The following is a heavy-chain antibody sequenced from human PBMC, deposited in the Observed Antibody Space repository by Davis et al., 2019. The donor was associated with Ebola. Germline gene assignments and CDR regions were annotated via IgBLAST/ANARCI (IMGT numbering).Heavy chain of an antibody. J-gene: IGHJ4*02. CDR1: GFTFSSYT. CDR3: ARDGRYSYGSDRLYDY. V-gene: IGHV3-30-3*01. CDR2: ISYDGSNK. D-gene: IGHD5-18*01. Sequence: GESLKISCAASGFTFSSYTMHWVRQAPGKGLEWVAVISYDGSNKYYADSVKGRFTISRDNSKNTLYLQMNSLRAEDTAVYYCARDGRYSYGSDRLYDYWGQGTLVTVSS.